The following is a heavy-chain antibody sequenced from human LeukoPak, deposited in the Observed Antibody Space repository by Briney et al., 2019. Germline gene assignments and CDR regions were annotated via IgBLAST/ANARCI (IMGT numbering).Heavy chain of an antibody. Sequence: PGGSLRLSCAASGFTFSSYSMNWVRQAPGKGLEWVSSISSSSSYIYYADSVKGRFTISRDNAKNSLYLQMNSLRAEDTAVYYCARDARGLPYFDYWGQGTLVTVSS. CDR3: ARDARGLPYFDY. V-gene: IGHV3-21*01. CDR2: ISSSSSYI. J-gene: IGHJ4*02. CDR1: GFTFSSYS.